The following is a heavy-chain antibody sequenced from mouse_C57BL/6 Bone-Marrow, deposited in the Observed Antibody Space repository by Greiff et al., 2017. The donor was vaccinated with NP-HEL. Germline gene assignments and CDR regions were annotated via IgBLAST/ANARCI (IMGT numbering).Heavy chain of an antibody. J-gene: IGHJ2*01. CDR2: INPSNGGT. CDR3: ARERYEYDPDY. D-gene: IGHD2-10*02. V-gene: IGHV1-53*01. CDR1: GYTFTSYW. Sequence: VQLQQPGTELVKPGASVKLSCKASGYTFTSYWMHWVKQRHGQGLEWIGNINPSNGGTNYNEKFKSKATLTVDKSSSTAYMQLSSLTSEDSAVYYYARERYEYDPDYWGQGTTLTVAS.